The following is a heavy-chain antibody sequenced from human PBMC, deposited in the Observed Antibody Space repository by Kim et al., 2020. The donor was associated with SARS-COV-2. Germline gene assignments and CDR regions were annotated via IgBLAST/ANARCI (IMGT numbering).Heavy chain of an antibody. J-gene: IGHJ6*02. V-gene: IGHV3-11*01. CDR1: GFTFSDYY. CDR2: ISSSTNTI. D-gene: IGHD3-10*01. Sequence: GSLRLSCAASGFTFSDYYMSWIRQAPGRGLEWVSYISSSTNTIYYADSVKGRFTISRDNAKNSLYLQMNSLRAEDTAVYYCARDMGSGSYYTRYYYYYGMDVSGQGTTVTVSS. CDR3: ARDMGSGSYYTRYYYYYGMDV.